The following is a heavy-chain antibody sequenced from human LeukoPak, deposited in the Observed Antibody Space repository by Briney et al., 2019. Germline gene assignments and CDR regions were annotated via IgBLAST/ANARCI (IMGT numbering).Heavy chain of an antibody. J-gene: IGHJ4*02. CDR2: ISGSGGGT. V-gene: IGHV3-23*01. D-gene: IGHD3-22*01. CDR1: GFSFSNFV. CDR3: ASKVKVVGFDY. Sequence: GGSLRLSCAASGFSFSNFVMNWVRQAPGKGLEWVSGISGSGGGTYYADSVKGRFTISRDNSKNTLYLQMNSLRAEDTAVYYCASKVKVVGFDYWGQGTLVTVSS.